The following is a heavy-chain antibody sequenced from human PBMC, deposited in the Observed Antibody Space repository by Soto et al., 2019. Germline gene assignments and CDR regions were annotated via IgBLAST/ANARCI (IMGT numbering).Heavy chain of an antibody. Sequence: GGSLRLSCAASGFTFSSYGMHWVRQAPGKGLEWVAVIWYDGSNKYYADSVKGRFTISRDNSKNTLYLQMNSLRAEDTAVYYCARDSPTFGGVKDFDYWGQGTLVTVSS. CDR3: ARDSPTFGGVKDFDY. D-gene: IGHD3-16*01. CDR2: IWYDGSNK. V-gene: IGHV3-33*01. CDR1: GFTFSSYG. J-gene: IGHJ4*02.